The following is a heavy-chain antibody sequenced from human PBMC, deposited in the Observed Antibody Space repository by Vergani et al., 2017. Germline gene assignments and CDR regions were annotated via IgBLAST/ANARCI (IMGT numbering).Heavy chain of an antibody. CDR2: IWYDGNNK. Sequence: QVQLVESGGGVVQPGRSLRLSCAASGFTFSSYGMHWVRQAPGKGLEWVAVIWYDGNNKYYADPVQGRFTISRDNSKNTLYLQMNSLRAEDTAVYYCARENREVIATAVDYWGQGTLVTGSS. CDR3: ARENREVIATAVDY. D-gene: IGHD2-21*01. J-gene: IGHJ4*02. CDR1: GFTFSSYG. V-gene: IGHV3-33*01.